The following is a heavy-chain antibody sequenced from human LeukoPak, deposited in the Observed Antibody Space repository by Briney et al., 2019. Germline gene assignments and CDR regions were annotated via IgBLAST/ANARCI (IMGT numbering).Heavy chain of an antibody. CDR2: ISSSSSYI. CDR1: GFTYSSYS. Sequence: GGSLRLSCAASGFTYSSYSMNWVRQAPGKGLEWVSSISSSSSYIYYADSVKGRFTISRDNAKNSLYLQMNSLRAEDTAVYYCARDGAYDILTGMDVWGKGTTVTVSS. V-gene: IGHV3-21*01. D-gene: IGHD3-9*01. J-gene: IGHJ6*04. CDR3: ARDGAYDILTGMDV.